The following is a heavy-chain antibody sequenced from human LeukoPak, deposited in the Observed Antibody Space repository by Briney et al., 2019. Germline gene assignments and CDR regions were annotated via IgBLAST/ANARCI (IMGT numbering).Heavy chain of an antibody. V-gene: IGHV1-69*04. D-gene: IGHD4-11*01. CDR3: ASIGDDYSNYDIDY. CDR2: IIPILGIA. J-gene: IGHJ4*02. CDR1: GSTFSSYA. Sequence: SVKVSCKASGSTFSSYAISWVRQAPGQGLEWMGRIIPILGIANYAQKFQGRVTITEDKSTSTAYMELSSLRSEDTAVYYCASIGDDYSNYDIDYWGQGTLVTVSS.